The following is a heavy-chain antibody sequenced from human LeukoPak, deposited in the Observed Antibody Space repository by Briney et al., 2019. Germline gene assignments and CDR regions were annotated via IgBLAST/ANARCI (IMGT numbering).Heavy chain of an antibody. D-gene: IGHD3-10*01. CDR1: GFTVSSNY. CDR3: ARDSKITMVRGAKDY. J-gene: IGHJ4*02. CDR2: IKQDGSEK. Sequence: GGSLRLSCAASGFTVSSNYMSWVRQAPGKGLEWVANIKQDGSEKYYVDSVKGRFTISRDNAKNSLYLQMNSLRAEDTAVYYCARDSKITMVRGAKDYWGQGTLVTVSS. V-gene: IGHV3-7*01.